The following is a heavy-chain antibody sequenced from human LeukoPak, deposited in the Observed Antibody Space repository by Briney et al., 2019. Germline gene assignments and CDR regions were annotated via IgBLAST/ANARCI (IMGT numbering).Heavy chain of an antibody. CDR3: ARDGRGDYYFDY. CDR2: IYYSGST. Sequence: SETLSLTCTVSGGSISSSSYYWGWIRQPPGKGLEWIGSIYYSGSTYYNPSLKSRVTISVDTSKNQFSLKLSSVTAADTAVYYCARDGRGDYYFDYWGQGTLVTVSS. J-gene: IGHJ4*02. D-gene: IGHD2-21*02. V-gene: IGHV4-39*07. CDR1: GGSISSSSYY.